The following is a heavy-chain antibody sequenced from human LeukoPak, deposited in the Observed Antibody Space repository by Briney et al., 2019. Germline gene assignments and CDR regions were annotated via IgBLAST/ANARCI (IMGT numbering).Heavy chain of an antibody. Sequence: GGSLRLSCAASGFTFTRYWMNWVRQAPGKGLEWVANIKQDGSETYYVDSVKGRFTISRDNAKNSLYLQMNSLRAEDTAVYYCARRRSGYTGFDYWGQGTLVTVSS. D-gene: IGHD6-13*01. CDR3: ARRRSGYTGFDY. CDR2: IKQDGSET. CDR1: GFTFTRYW. J-gene: IGHJ4*02. V-gene: IGHV3-7*01.